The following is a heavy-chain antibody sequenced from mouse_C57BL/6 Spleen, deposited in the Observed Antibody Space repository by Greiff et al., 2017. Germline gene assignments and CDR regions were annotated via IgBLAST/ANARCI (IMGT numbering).Heavy chain of an antibody. Sequence: VQLQQPGAELVKPGASVKLSCKASGYTFTSYWMQWVKQRPGQGLEWIGEIDPSDSYTNYNQKFKGKAPLTVDTSSSTAYMQLSSLTSEDSAVYYCARSPLWSWFAYWGQGTLVTVSA. V-gene: IGHV1-50*01. CDR3: ARSPLWSWFAY. CDR1: GYTFTSYW. J-gene: IGHJ3*01. D-gene: IGHD1-1*02. CDR2: IDPSDSYT.